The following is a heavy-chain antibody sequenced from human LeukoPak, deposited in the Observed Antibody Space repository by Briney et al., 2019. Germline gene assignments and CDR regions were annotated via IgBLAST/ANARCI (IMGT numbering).Heavy chain of an antibody. D-gene: IGHD5-18*01. V-gene: IGHV3-30*02. CDR3: AKGKRGYSYGFDP. Sequence: GGSLRLSCAASGFTFSSYGMHWVRQAPGKGLEWVAFIRYDGSNKYYADSVKGRFTISRDNSKNTLYLQMNSLRADDTAVYYCAKGKRGYSYGFDPWGRGTLVTVSS. CDR1: GFTFSSYG. J-gene: IGHJ5*02. CDR2: IRYDGSNK.